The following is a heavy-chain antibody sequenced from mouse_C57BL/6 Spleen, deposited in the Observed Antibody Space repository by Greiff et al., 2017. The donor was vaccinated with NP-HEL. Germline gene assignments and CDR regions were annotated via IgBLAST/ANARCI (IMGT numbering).Heavy chain of an antibody. CDR2: ISSGSSTI. CDR1: GFTFSDYG. Sequence: EVQLVESGGGLVKPGGSLKLSCAASGFTFSDYGMHWVRQAPEKGLEWVAYISSGSSTIYYADTVKGRFTISRDNAKNTLFLQMTSLRSEDTAMYYCARDLRQDAMDYWGQGTSVTVSS. D-gene: IGHD2-12*01. J-gene: IGHJ4*01. V-gene: IGHV5-17*01. CDR3: ARDLRQDAMDY.